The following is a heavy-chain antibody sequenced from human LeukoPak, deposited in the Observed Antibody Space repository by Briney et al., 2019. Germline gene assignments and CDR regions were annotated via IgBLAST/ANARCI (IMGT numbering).Heavy chain of an antibody. CDR2: IYSSGNT. CDR1: GGSISSDS. CDR3: ARQYSNYFDY. D-gene: IGHD4-11*01. Sequence: NPSETLSLTCTVSGGSISSDSWSWIRQPPGVGLEWIGNIYSSGNTDYNPSLKSRVTISVDTSTNQFSLKLNSVTAADTAVYYCARQYSNYFDYWGQGSLVTVSS. J-gene: IGHJ4*02. V-gene: IGHV4-59*01.